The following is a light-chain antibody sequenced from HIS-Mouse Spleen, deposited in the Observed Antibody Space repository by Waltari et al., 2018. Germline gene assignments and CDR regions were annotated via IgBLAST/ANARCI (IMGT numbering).Light chain of an antibody. Sequence: SYELTQPSSVSVSPGQTARITCSGDLLAKKKYARWFQQKPGQAPVLVIYKDSERPSGIPERFSGSSSGTTVTLTISGAQVEDEADYYCYSAADNNWVFGGGTKLTVL. V-gene: IGLV3-27*01. J-gene: IGLJ3*02. CDR3: YSAADNNWV. CDR2: KDS. CDR1: LLAKKKY.